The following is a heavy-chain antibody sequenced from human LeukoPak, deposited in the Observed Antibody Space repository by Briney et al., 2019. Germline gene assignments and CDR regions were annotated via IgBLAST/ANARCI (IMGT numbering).Heavy chain of an antibody. CDR3: ARNYADVGGFFSYYFQF. CDR1: GGSISRYY. J-gene: IGHJ4*02. CDR2: ITHSGFT. D-gene: IGHD2-15*01. V-gene: IGHV4-59*08. Sequence: SETLSLTCNVSGGSISRYYWSWIRQPPGQGLEWIGYITHSGFTSYNPSLKGRVTISVDTSKNQFSLRLTSVTAADTAVYYCARNYADVGGFFSYYFQFWGMGALVTVSS.